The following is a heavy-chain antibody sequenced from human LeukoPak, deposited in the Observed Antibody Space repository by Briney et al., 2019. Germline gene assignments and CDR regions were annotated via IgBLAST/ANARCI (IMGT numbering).Heavy chain of an antibody. D-gene: IGHD6-19*01. J-gene: IGHJ4*02. CDR2: IYYSGST. V-gene: IGHV4-59*01. CDR3: ASSVAVAGSYFDY. CDR1: GGSISSYY. Sequence: SETLSLTCTVSGGSISSYYWSWIRQPPGKGLEWIGYIYYSGSTNYNPSLKSRVTISVDTSKNQFSLKLSSVIAADTAVYYCASSVAVAGSYFDYWGQGTLVTVSS.